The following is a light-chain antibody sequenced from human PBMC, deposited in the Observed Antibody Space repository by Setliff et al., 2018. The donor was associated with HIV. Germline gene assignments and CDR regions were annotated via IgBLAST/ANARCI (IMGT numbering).Light chain of an antibody. CDR2: DVI. J-gene: IGLJ1*01. CDR3: CSYAGSHTFV. CDR1: TRDVGGYNF. Sequence: QSALTQTRSVSGSPGQSVTISRTGTTRDVGGYNFVSWYQHHPGKAPKLMIYDVIKRPSGVPDRFSGSKSGNTASLTISGLQAEDEADYYCCSYAGSHTFVFGTGTKVTVL. V-gene: IGLV2-11*01.